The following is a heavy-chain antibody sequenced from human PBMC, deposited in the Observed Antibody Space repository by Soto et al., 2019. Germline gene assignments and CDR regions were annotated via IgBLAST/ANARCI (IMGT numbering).Heavy chain of an antibody. D-gene: IGHD3-3*01. CDR2: ISAYNGNT. V-gene: IGHV1-18*01. J-gene: IGHJ6*02. Sequence: ASVKVSCKASGYTFTSYGISWVRQAPGQGLEWMGWISAYNGNTNYAQKLQGRVTMTTDTSTSTAYMELRSLRSDDTAVYYCARDLPHYDFWSGYNYGMDVWGQGTTVTVSS. CDR3: ARDLPHYDFWSGYNYGMDV. CDR1: GYTFTSYG.